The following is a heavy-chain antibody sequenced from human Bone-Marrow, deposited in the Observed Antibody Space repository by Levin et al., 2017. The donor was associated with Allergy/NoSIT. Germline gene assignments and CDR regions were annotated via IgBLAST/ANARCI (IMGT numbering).Heavy chain of an antibody. Sequence: GGSLRLSCAASGFNFDDYAMQWVRQGPGKGLEWVSLISWDGGVIHYADSVKGRFTVSRDNRKNSLYLQMNSLRGEDTAMYFCAKIALPSTTIHYSDVWGKGTTVTVSS. J-gene: IGHJ6*04. CDR1: GFNFDDYA. D-gene: IGHD5-12*01. V-gene: IGHV3-43D*04. CDR3: AKIALPSTTIHYSDV. CDR2: ISWDGGVI.